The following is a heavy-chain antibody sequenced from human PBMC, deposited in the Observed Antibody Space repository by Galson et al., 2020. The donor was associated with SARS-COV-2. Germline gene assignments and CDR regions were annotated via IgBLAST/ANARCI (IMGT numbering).Heavy chain of an antibody. V-gene: IGHV1-18*01. CDR1: GYTFTSYG. CDR2: ISSYNGNT. D-gene: IGHD3-16*02. Sequence: ASVKVSCKASGYTFTSYGISWVRQAPGQGLEWMGWISSYNGNTNYAQKLQGRVTMTTDTSTSTAYMELRSLRSDDTAVYYCARSGLYDYVWGSYRHTYIDYWGQGTTVNVFS. J-gene: IGHJ4*02. CDR3: ARSGLYDYVWGSYRHTYIDY.